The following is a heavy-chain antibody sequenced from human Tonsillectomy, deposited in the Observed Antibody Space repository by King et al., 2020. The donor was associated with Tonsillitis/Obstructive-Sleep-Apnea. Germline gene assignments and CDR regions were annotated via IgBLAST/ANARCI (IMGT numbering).Heavy chain of an antibody. V-gene: IGHV4-59*01. CDR2: IYNSEST. CDR3: ARERGSYFVY. Sequence: QLQESGPGLVKPSETLSLTCTVSGGAISNYYWSWIRQPPGKGLEWIGYIYNSESTNYNPPRKSRVTISVDTSKNQFSLKLSSVTAADTAVYYCARERGSYFVYWGQGTPVTVSS. D-gene: IGHD1-26*01. J-gene: IGHJ4*02. CDR1: GGAISNYY.